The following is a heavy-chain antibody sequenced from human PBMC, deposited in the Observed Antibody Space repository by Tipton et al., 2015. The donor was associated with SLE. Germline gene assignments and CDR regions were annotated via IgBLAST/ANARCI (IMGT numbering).Heavy chain of an antibody. Sequence: LSLTCTVSGGSISSYYWSWIRQPPGKGLEWIGYMYYSGSITYNPSLKSRVTISVDTSKNQFSLKLSSVTAADTAVYYCARDGPRWFDPWGQGTLVTVSS. J-gene: IGHJ5*02. V-gene: IGHV4-59*01. CDR3: ARDGPRWFDP. CDR1: GGSISSYY. CDR2: MYYSGSI.